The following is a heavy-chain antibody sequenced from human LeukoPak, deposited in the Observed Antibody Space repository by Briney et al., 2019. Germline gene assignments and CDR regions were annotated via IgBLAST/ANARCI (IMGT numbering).Heavy chain of an antibody. Sequence: SVKVSCKASGGTFSSYANSWVRQAPRQALEWMGGIIPIFGTANYAQKFQGRVTITADESTSTAYMELSSLRSEDTAVYYCARDTGYGGNSEYFQHWGQGTLVTVSS. V-gene: IGHV1-69*13. J-gene: IGHJ1*01. CDR2: IIPIFGTA. D-gene: IGHD4-23*01. CDR1: GGTFSSYA. CDR3: ARDTGYGGNSEYFQH.